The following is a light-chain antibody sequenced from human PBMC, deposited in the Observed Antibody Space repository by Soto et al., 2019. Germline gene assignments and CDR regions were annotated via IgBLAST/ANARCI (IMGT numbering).Light chain of an antibody. CDR2: EVS. V-gene: IGKV2-30*02. J-gene: IGKJ1*01. Sequence: DGVMTQSPLSLPVTLGQPASISCGSSQSLIHSDGSTYLSWFHQRPGQSPRRLIYEVSDRDSGVPDRFSGSGSGSDFTLKISRVEAEDVGVYYCMQGTHWPWTFGQGTEVEIK. CDR1: QSLIHSDGSTY. CDR3: MQGTHWPWT.